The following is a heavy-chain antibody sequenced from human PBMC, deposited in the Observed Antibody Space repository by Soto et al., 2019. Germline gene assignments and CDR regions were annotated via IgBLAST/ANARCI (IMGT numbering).Heavy chain of an antibody. CDR3: AKDQGAAASGWFDY. CDR2: ISGSGGST. D-gene: IGHD6-13*01. CDR1: GFTFSSYA. V-gene: IGHV3-23*01. J-gene: IGHJ4*02. Sequence: GGSLRLSCAASGFTFSSYAMSWVHQAPGKELEWVSAISGSGGSTYYADSVKGPFTISRDKSKNTLYRQMNSRRAEDTAVYSCAKDQGAAASGWFDYWGQGTLVTGYS.